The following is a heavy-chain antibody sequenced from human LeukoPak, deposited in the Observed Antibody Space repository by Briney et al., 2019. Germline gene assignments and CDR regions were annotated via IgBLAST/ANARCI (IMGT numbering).Heavy chain of an antibody. J-gene: IGHJ4*02. V-gene: IGHV3-23*01. D-gene: IGHD2-8*01. Sequence: GSLRLSCAASGFSFSSYAMSWVRQAPGRGLEWVSAISGSGANTYYADSVKGRFTISRDNTKDTLYLQMNTLRAEDTAVYYCAKRPSAYCSDGGCYFNYWGQGTLVIVSS. CDR2: ISGSGANT. CDR1: GFSFSSYA. CDR3: AKRPSAYCSDGGCYFNY.